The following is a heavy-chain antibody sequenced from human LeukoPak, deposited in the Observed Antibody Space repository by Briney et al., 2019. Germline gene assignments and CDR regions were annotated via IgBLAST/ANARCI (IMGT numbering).Heavy chain of an antibody. Sequence: GGSLRLPCAASVFTFSSYAMSWVRQAPGKGLEWVSAISGGVGITYYADSVKCRFTISRDNSKNTLYLQMDRLRGEDTAVYYCTKTTTGYSSGKYPGWPADHWGQGALVTVSS. J-gene: IGHJ4*02. V-gene: IGHV3-23*01. CDR2: ISGGVGIT. CDR3: TKTTTGYSSGKYPGWPADH. CDR1: VFTFSSYA. D-gene: IGHD3-22*01.